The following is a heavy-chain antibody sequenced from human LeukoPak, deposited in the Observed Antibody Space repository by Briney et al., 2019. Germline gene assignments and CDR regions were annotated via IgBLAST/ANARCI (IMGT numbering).Heavy chain of an antibody. D-gene: IGHD3-22*01. J-gene: IGHJ4*02. CDR1: GSTFSSYA. CDR3: ARDPSYDSSGYYGFDY. CDR2: ISYDGSNK. V-gene: IGHV3-30-3*01. Sequence: PGRSLRLSCAASGSTFSSYAMHWVRQAPGKGLEWVAVISYDGSNKYYADSVKGRFTISRDNSKNTLYLQMNSLRAEDTAVYYCARDPSYDSSGYYGFDYWGQGTLVTVSS.